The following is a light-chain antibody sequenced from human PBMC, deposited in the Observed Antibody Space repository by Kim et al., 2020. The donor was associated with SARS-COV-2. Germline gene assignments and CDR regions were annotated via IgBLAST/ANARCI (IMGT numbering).Light chain of an antibody. Sequence: QSALTQPASVSGSPGQSITISCTGTSSDVGGYDYVSWYQQHPGKAPKLMIYDVYNRPSGVSTRFSGSKSGNTASLTISGLQPEDEADYYCSSFTYTSTPSFGPGTKVTVL. J-gene: IGLJ1*01. V-gene: IGLV2-14*03. CDR2: DVY. CDR1: SSDVGGYDY. CDR3: SSFTYTSTPS.